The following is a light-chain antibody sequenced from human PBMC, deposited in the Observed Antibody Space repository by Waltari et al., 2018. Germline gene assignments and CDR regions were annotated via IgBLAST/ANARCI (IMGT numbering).Light chain of an antibody. CDR1: NSDIGAYKF. J-gene: IGLJ1*01. CDR2: EVN. CDR3: SSYTTSSTVV. V-gene: IGLV2-14*01. Sequence: QSALTQTASVSGSRGQSVTISCTGTNSDIGAYKFVSWYQQHPNKAPRLIIYEVNNRPSGVSTRLSGSRSGNAASLTISDLQSEDEAHYYCSSYTTSSTVVFGTGTKVT.